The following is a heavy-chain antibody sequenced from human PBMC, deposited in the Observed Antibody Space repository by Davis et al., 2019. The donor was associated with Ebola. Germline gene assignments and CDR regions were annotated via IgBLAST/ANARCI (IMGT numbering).Heavy chain of an antibody. CDR1: GYTFSGYY. CDR2: IHPYTGVP. CDR3: ARLWFGEVGFDY. Sequence: AASVKVSCKASGYTFSGYYVHWVRQAPGQGLEYMGRIHPYTGVPNYAQKFQGRVTMTRDTSISTAYMELSRLTSDDTAVYYCARLWFGEVGFDYWGQGTLVTVSS. V-gene: IGHV1-2*06. J-gene: IGHJ4*02. D-gene: IGHD3-10*01.